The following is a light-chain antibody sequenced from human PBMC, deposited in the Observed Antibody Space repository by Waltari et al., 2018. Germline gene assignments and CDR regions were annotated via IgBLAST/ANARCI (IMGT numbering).Light chain of an antibody. V-gene: IGKV3-15*01. CDR3: QQYNNWPPRT. J-gene: IGKJ1*01. CDR1: QSVSSN. CDR2: GTS. Sequence: EIVMTQSPVTLSVSPGERATLSCRASQSVSSNLAWYQQKPGQAPRLLIYGTSTRGTGIPARFSGSGSGTEFTLTISNLQSEDFAVYYCQQYNNWPPRTFGQGTKVEI.